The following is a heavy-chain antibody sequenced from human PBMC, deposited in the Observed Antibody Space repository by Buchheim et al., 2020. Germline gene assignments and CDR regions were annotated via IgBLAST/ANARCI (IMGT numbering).Heavy chain of an antibody. J-gene: IGHJ4*02. Sequence: QVQLVESGGGVVQPGRSLRLSCAASGFTFSSYGMHWVRQAPGKGLEWVAVISYDGSNKYYADSVKGRFTISRDNSKKTLYLQMNSLRAEDTAVYYCAKTLHGGGSNWGTDYWGQGTL. CDR1: GFTFSSYG. V-gene: IGHV3-30*18. D-gene: IGHD7-27*01. CDR2: ISYDGSNK. CDR3: AKTLHGGGSNWGTDY.